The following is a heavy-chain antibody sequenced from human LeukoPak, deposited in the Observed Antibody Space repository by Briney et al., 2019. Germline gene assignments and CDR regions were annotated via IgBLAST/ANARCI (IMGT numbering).Heavy chain of an antibody. Sequence: ASVKVSCNASGGTFSSYAVSWVRQAPGQGLEWMGGINPNSGGTNFAQKFQGRVTMTRGTSINTAYMELSSLRSDETAVYYCTRAKRVIFDYWGQGTLVTVSS. CDR1: GGTFSSYA. CDR2: INPNSGGT. J-gene: IGHJ4*02. CDR3: TRAKRVIFDY. V-gene: IGHV1-2*02. D-gene: IGHD1-1*01.